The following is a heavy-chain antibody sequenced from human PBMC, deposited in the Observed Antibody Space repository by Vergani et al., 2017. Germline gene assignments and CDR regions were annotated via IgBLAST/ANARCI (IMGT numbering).Heavy chain of an antibody. CDR3: AAGDNCYYYGMDV. V-gene: IGHV4-61*02. Sequence: QVQLQESGPGLVKPSQTLSLTCTVSGGSISSGSYYWSWIRQPAGKGLEWIGRIYTSGSTNYNPSLKSRVTISVDTSKNQFSLKLSSVTAADTAVYYCAAGDNCYYYGMDVWGQGTLVTVSS. CDR1: GGSISSGSYY. J-gene: IGHJ6*02. CDR2: IYTSGST. D-gene: IGHD3-10*01.